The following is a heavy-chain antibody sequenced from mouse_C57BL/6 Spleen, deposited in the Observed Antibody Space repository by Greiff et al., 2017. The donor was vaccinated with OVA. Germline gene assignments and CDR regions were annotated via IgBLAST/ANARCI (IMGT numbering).Heavy chain of an antibody. Sequence: EVKVVESGGGLVKPGGSLKLSCAASGFTFSDYGMHWVRQAPEKGLEWVAYISSGSSTINYADTVKGRFTISRDKAKNTLFLQMTSLRSEDTAIYYCGRRRPRYYCSSYAMDYGGQGTSVTVSS. V-gene: IGHV5-17*01. CDR2: ISSGSSTI. J-gene: IGHJ4*01. CDR1: GFTFSDYG. D-gene: IGHD1-1*01. CDR3: GRRRPRYYCSSYAMDY.